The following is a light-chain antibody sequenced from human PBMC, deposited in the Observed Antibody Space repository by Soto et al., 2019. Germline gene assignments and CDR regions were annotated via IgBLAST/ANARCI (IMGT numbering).Light chain of an antibody. V-gene: IGKV3-11*01. CDR3: QQRSNWLFT. CDR2: DAS. CDR1: QSVSSY. Sequence: EIVLTQSPATLSLSPGERATLSCRASQSVSSYLAWYQRKPGQAPRLLIYDASNMATGIPARFSGSGSGTDFTLTISSLEPEDFAFYYCQQRSNWLFTFGPGTKVDIK. J-gene: IGKJ3*01.